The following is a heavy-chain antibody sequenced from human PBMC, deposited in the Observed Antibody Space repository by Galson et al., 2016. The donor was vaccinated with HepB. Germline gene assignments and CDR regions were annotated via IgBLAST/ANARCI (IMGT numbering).Heavy chain of an antibody. CDR3: ATPTLIPPV. V-gene: IGHV3-48*02. J-gene: IGHJ3*01. D-gene: IGHD4-17*01. CDR2: ISTGGSTI. CDR1: GFSFNSFP. Sequence: SLRLSCAASGFSFNSFPMNWVRQAPGKGLEWVAHISTGGSTIYYADSVKGRFTISRANAKDSLYLQMNSLRDEDTAVYYCATPTLIPPVWGQGTMVTVSS.